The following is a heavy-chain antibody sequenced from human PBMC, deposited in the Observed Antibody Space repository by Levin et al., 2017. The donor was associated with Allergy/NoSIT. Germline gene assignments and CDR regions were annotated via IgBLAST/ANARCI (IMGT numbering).Heavy chain of an antibody. CDR2: IYPGDSDT. Sequence: GESLKISCKGSGYSFTTYWIGWVRQMPGKGLEYMGIIYPGDSDTRYRPPFQGQVTISADKSISTAYLQWSSLKPSDTAMYYCARIYCTNDLCYQLDYWGQGTLVTVSS. J-gene: IGHJ4*02. CDR1: GYSFTTYW. V-gene: IGHV5-51*01. CDR3: ARIYCTNDLCYQLDY. D-gene: IGHD2-8*01.